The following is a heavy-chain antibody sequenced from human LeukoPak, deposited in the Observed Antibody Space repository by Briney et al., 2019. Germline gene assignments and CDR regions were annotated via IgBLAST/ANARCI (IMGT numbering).Heavy chain of an antibody. Sequence: PGGSLRLSCAASGFTFSTCGMSWVRQAPGEGLEWVSSFGGSGGTTYYADSVKGRFTISRDNSKSALYLQMNSLRAEDTAVYYCARYCSSISCYSAYYGMDVWGKGTTVTVSS. D-gene: IGHD2-2*01. V-gene: IGHV3-23*01. CDR1: GFTFSTCG. CDR2: FGGSGGTT. CDR3: ARYCSSISCYSAYYGMDV. J-gene: IGHJ6*04.